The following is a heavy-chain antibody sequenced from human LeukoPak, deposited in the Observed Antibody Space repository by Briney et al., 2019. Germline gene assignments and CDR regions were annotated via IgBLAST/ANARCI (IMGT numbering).Heavy chain of an antibody. CDR3: ARHLYYDFWSGYPDTNWFDP. V-gene: IGHV4-59*08. CDR2: IYYSGST. Sequence: PSETLSLTCTVSGGSIISYYWSWIRQPPGKGLEWIGYIYYSGSTNYNPSLKSRVTISVDTSKNQFSLKLSSVTAADTAVYYCARHLYYDFWSGYPDTNWFDPWGQGTLVTVSS. D-gene: IGHD3-3*01. CDR1: GGSIISYY. J-gene: IGHJ5*02.